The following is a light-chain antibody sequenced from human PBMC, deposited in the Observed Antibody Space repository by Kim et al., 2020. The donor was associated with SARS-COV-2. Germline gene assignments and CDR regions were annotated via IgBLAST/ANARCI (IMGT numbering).Light chain of an antibody. CDR2: EVS. CDR1: SSDVGSYNL. Sequence: GQSITISCTGTSSDVGSYNLVSWYQQHPGKAPKLMIYEVSKRPSGVSNRFSGSKSGNTASLTISGLQAEDEADYYCCSYAGSSTFVFGGGTQLTVL. CDR3: CSYAGSSTFV. J-gene: IGLJ3*02. V-gene: IGLV2-23*02.